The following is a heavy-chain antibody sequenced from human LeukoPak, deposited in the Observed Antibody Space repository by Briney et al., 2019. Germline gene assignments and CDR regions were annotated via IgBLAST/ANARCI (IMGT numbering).Heavy chain of an antibody. CDR3: ARDPASIYCSSTSCPRSAY. J-gene: IGHJ4*02. D-gene: IGHD2-2*01. CDR1: GFTFSSYS. V-gene: IGHV3-48*01. CDR2: ISSSSSTI. Sequence: GGSLRLSCAASGFTFSSYSMNWVRQAPGKGLEWVSYISSSSSTIYYADSVKGRFTISRDNAKNSLYLQMNSLRAEDTAVYYCARDPASIYCSSTSCPRSAYWGQGTLVTVSS.